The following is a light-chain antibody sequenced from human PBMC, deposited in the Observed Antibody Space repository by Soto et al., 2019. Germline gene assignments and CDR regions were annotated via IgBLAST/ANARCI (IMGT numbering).Light chain of an antibody. Sequence: EIVLTQSPGTLSLSPGERATLSCRASQSVSSSYLAWYQQKPGQAPRLLIYGASSRATGIPDRFSGSGSGPDFTLTISRLEPEDFVVYYCQQYGSSPRTFGQGTKVDIK. J-gene: IGKJ1*01. CDR1: QSVSSSY. CDR2: GAS. V-gene: IGKV3-20*01. CDR3: QQYGSSPRT.